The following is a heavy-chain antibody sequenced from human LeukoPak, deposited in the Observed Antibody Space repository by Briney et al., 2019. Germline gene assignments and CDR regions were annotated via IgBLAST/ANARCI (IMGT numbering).Heavy chain of an antibody. Sequence: PGGSLRLSCVGSRFTFSSYGMHWVRQAPGEGLEWVAFIRYDGSNSYYIDSVKGRFTISRDNSKNTLYLQMNSLRAEDTAVYYCAREKGSSSRFDYWGQGTLVTVSS. CDR2: IRYDGSNS. CDR3: AREKGSSSRFDY. V-gene: IGHV3-30*02. J-gene: IGHJ4*02. D-gene: IGHD6-13*01. CDR1: RFTFSSYG.